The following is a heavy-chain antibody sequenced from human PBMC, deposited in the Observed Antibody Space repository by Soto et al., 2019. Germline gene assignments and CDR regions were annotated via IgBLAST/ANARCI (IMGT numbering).Heavy chain of an antibody. CDR2: INSDGSST. Sequence: GGSLRLSCAASGFTFSSYGMHWVRQAPGKGLVWVSRINSDGSSTSYADSVKGRFTISRDNAKNTLYLQMNRLRAEDTAVYYCARILSGSYYYYYGMDVWGQGTTVTVSS. CDR3: ARILSGSYYYYYGMDV. D-gene: IGHD1-26*01. CDR1: GFTFSSYG. V-gene: IGHV3-74*01. J-gene: IGHJ6*02.